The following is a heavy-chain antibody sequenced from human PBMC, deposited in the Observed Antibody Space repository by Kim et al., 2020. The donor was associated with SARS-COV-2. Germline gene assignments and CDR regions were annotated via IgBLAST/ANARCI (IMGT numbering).Heavy chain of an antibody. CDR1: EFTFSNAW. CDR3: TTDPGITILDYYYGMDV. D-gene: IGHD3-3*01. Sequence: GGSLRLSCAASEFTFSNAWMSWVRQAPGKGLEWVGRIKSKTDGGTTDYAAPVKGRFTISRDDSKNTLYLQMNSLKTEDTAVYYCTTDPGITILDYYYGMDVWGQGTTVTVSS. V-gene: IGHV3-15*01. J-gene: IGHJ6*02. CDR2: IKSKTDGGTT.